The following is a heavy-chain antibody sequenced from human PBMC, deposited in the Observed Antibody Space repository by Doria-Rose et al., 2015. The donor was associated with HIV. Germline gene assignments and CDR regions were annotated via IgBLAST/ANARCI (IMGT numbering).Heavy chain of an antibody. Sequence: SLSGNYWSWIRQPPGKGLEWIGEINHGGGTNYNPSFQSRVSFSVDTSKNQFSLKMMSVTAADTAVYFCARGNRDRHGYSSSWPFDYWGQGTMVTVSS. D-gene: IGHD6-13*01. CDR3: ARGNRDRHGYSSSWPFDY. V-gene: IGHV4-34*01. CDR1: SLSGNY. CDR2: INHGGGT. J-gene: IGHJ4*02.